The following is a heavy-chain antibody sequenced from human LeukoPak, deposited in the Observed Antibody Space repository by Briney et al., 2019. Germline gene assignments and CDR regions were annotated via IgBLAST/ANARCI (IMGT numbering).Heavy chain of an antibody. CDR2: IWYDGSNK. CDR1: GFTFSSYG. D-gene: IGHD3/OR15-3a*01. Sequence: GGSLRLSCAASGFTFSSYGMHWVRQAPGRGLEWVAVIWYDGSNKYYADSVKGRFTISRDNSKNTLYLQMNSLRAEDTAVYYCAKDDLFSIREPGLWVDYWGQGTLVTVSS. CDR3: AKDDLFSIREPGLWVDY. J-gene: IGHJ4*02. V-gene: IGHV3-30*02.